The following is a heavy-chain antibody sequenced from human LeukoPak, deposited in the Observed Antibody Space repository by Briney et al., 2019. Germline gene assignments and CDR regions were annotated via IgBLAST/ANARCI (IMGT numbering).Heavy chain of an antibody. CDR3: ARSAAIVVVPAASHWYFDL. J-gene: IGHJ2*01. V-gene: IGHV5-10-1*01. Sequence: GESLRISCKGSGYSFTSYWISWVRQMPGKGLEWMVRIDPSDSYTNYSRSFQGHVTISADKSISTAYLQWSSLKASDTAMYYCARSAAIVVVPAASHWYFDLWGRGTLVTVSS. CDR1: GYSFTSYW. CDR2: IDPSDSYT. D-gene: IGHD2-2*01.